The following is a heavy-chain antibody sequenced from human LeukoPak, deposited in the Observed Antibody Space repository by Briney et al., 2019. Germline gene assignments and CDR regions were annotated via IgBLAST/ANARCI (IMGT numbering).Heavy chain of an antibody. J-gene: IGHJ4*02. CDR2: IYYSGST. V-gene: IGHV4-59*01. Sequence: SETLSLTCTVSGGSISSYYWSWIRQPPGKGLEWIGYIYYSGSTNYNPSLKSRVTISVDTSKNQFPLKLSSVTAADTAVYYCARADYGSGSTSDYWGQGTLVTVSS. CDR3: ARADYGSGSTSDY. D-gene: IGHD3-10*01. CDR1: GGSISSYY.